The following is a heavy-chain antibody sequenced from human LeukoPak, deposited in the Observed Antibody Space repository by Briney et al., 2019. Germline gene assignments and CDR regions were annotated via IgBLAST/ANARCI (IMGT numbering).Heavy chain of an antibody. J-gene: IGHJ5*02. CDR2: INPSGSSA. CDR3: ARDNSVGETAWWFDP. CDR1: GYSFTSYY. V-gene: IGHV1-46*01. Sequence: GGPVKVSCKASGYSFTSYYMHWVRQAPGQGLEWMGLINPSGSSAAYAQKFQGRLTMTRDMFTSTDYMELTSLTSDDTAVYYCARDNSVGETAWWFDPWGQGTLVTVSS. D-gene: IGHD1-26*01.